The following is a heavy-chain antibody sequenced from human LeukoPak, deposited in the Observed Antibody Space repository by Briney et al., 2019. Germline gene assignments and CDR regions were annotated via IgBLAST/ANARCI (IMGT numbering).Heavy chain of an antibody. D-gene: IGHD3-16*01. Sequence: GGSLRLSCAASGFTFSSYAMSWVRQAPGKGLEWVSGMRGSGGSTYYADSVQGRFTISRDNSKNTLYLQMNTLRAEDTAVYYCAKDGAYSYVYDAFDIWGQGTLVTVSS. V-gene: IGHV3-23*01. CDR1: GFTFSSYA. CDR2: MRGSGGST. J-gene: IGHJ3*02. CDR3: AKDGAYSYVYDAFDI.